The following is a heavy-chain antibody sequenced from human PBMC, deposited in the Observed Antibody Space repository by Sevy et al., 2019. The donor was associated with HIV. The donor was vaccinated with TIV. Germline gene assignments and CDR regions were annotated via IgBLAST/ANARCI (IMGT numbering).Heavy chain of an antibody. J-gene: IGHJ3*02. V-gene: IGHV3-30*18. D-gene: IGHD3-10*01. CDR1: GFTFSSYG. CDR3: AKEGGITMVRGVISAFDI. Sequence: GGSLRLSCAASGFTFSSYGMHWVRQAPGKGLEWVAVISYDGSKKYYADSVKGRFTISRDNSKNTLYLQMNSLRAEDTAVYYCAKEGGITMVRGVISAFDIWGQGTMVTVSS. CDR2: ISYDGSKK.